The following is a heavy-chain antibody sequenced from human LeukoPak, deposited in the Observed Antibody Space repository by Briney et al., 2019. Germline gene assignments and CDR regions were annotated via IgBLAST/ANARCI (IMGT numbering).Heavy chain of an antibody. Sequence: PGGSLRFSCAASEFTFNSYNMHWVRQAPGKGLVWVSRINSDGSSTSYADSVKGRFTISRDNAKNSLYLQMNSLRAEDTAVYYCARDLVVVTGISDYWGQGTLVTVSS. D-gene: IGHD2-21*02. CDR3: ARDLVVVTGISDY. V-gene: IGHV3-74*01. CDR1: EFTFNSYN. CDR2: INSDGSST. J-gene: IGHJ4*02.